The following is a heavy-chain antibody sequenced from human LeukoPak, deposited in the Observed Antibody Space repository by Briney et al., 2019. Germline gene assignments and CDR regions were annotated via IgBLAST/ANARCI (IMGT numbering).Heavy chain of an antibody. V-gene: IGHV5-51*01. J-gene: IGHJ4*02. CDR3: ARRPATYGSGSYYGDY. CDR2: IYPGDSDT. Sequence: GESLKISCKGSGYSFTYHFIAWVRQMPGKGLEWMGIIYPGDSDTRYSPSFQGQVTISADKSISTAYLQWSSLKASDTAMYYCARRPATYGSGSYYGDYWGQGTLVTVSS. D-gene: IGHD3-10*01. CDR1: GYSFTYHF.